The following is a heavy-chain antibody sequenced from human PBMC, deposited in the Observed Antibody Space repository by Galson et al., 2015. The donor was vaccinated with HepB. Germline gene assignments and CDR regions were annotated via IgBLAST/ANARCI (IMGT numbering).Heavy chain of an antibody. CDR1: GFTVSSNY. V-gene: IGHV3-53*01. CDR3: ARGDSSSWYLPDAFDI. J-gene: IGHJ3*02. Sequence: SLRLSCAASGFTVSSNYMSWVRQAPGKGLEWVSVIYSGGSTYYADSVKGRFTISRDNSKNTLYLQMNSLRAEDTAVYYCARGDSSSWYLPDAFDIWGQGTMVTVSS. CDR2: IYSGGST. D-gene: IGHD6-13*01.